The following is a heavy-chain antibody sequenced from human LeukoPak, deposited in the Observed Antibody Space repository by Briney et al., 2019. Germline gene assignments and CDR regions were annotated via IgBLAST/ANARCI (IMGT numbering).Heavy chain of an antibody. CDR1: GGSISGNY. D-gene: IGHD6-19*01. J-gene: IGHJ5*02. V-gene: IGHV4-59*12. CDR2: IYYTGST. CDR3: ARRTGYSSGWPKYNWFDP. Sequence: SETLSLTCTVSGGSISGNYWNWIRQPPGKGLEWIGYIYYTGSTNYNPSLESRVTMSVDTSKNQVSLKLSSVTAADTAVYYCARRTGYSSGWPKYNWFDPWGQGTLVTVSS.